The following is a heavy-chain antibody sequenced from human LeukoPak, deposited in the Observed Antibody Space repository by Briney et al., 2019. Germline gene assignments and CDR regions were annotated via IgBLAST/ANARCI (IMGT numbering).Heavy chain of an antibody. CDR2: IYPGDSDT. Sequence: GESLKISCKASGYSFTNYWIGWVRQMPGKGLELIGIIYPGDSDTRYRPSFQGQVTISADKSTSTAYLQWSSLKASDTAMYYCAGSLPGTMLRGYGIDVWGQGTTVTVSS. CDR1: GYSFTNYW. J-gene: IGHJ6*02. D-gene: IGHD3-10*01. V-gene: IGHV5-51*01. CDR3: AGSLPGTMLRGYGIDV.